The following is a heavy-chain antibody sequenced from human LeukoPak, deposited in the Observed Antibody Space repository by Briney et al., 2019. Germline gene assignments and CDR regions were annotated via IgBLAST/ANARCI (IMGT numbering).Heavy chain of an antibody. J-gene: IGHJ4*02. V-gene: IGHV3-48*03. CDR1: GFTFSSYE. CDR3: VKDFYSGSSGGFHY. Sequence: GGSLRLSCAASGFTFSSYEMNWVRQAPGKGLEWVSYISSSGSTIYYADSVKGRFTISRDNAKNSLYLQMNNLRAEDMAFYYCVKDFYSGSSGGFHYWGQGTLVTVSS. D-gene: IGHD3-3*01. CDR2: ISSSGSTI.